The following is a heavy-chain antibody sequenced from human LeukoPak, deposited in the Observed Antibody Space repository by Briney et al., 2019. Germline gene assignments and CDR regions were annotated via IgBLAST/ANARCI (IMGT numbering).Heavy chain of an antibody. V-gene: IGHV1-8*01. D-gene: IGHD2-2*01. CDR2: MNPNSGNT. CDR1: GYTFTSND. CDR3: ARGGPYCSSTSCYNWFDP. J-gene: IGHJ5*02. Sequence: ASVKVSCKASGYTFTSNDINWVRQATGQGLEWMGWMNPNSGNTGYAQKFQGRVTMTRNTSISTAYMELSSLRSEDTAVYYCARGGPYCSSTSCYNWFDPWGQGTLVTVSS.